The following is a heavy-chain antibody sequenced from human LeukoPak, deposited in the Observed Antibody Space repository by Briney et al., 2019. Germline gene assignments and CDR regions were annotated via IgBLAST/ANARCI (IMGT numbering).Heavy chain of an antibody. V-gene: IGHV3-74*01. CDR3: ARDVGYDILTGYPIRVRAFDI. CDR2: INSDGSST. Sequence: GGSLRLSCAASGFTFSSYWMHWVRQAPGKGLVWFSRINSDGSSTSYADSVKGRFTISRDNAKNTLYLQMNSLRAEDTAVYYCARDVGYDILTGYPIRVRAFDIWGQGTMVTVSS. CDR1: GFTFSSYW. D-gene: IGHD3-9*01. J-gene: IGHJ3*02.